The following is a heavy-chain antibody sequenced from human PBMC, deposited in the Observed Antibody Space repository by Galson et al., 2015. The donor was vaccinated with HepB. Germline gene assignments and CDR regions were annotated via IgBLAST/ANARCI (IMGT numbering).Heavy chain of an antibody. V-gene: IGHV7-4-1*02. Sequence: SVKVSCKASGYTFTSYALNWVRQAPGQGLEWMVWINTNTGNPTYAQGFTGRFVFSLDTSVSTAYLQISSLKAEDTAVYYWATTGGEYVDYWGQGTLVTVSS. CDR1: GYTFTSYA. CDR2: INTNTGNP. J-gene: IGHJ4*02. D-gene: IGHD3-16*01. CDR3: ATTGGEYVDY.